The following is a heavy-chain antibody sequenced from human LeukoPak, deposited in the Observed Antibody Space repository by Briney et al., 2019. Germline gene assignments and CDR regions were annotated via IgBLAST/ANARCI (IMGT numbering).Heavy chain of an antibody. CDR2: VASSGTS. Sequence: LSGTLSLTCTVSGDSLNTYYWAWIRQTPGKELEWIGFVASSGTSNYNPSLKSRVSISIDTSKNQFSLALTSVTPADTAVYYCARVVRGVVTSNWFDPWGQGTLVSVSS. V-gene: IGHV4-59*01. J-gene: IGHJ5*02. CDR1: GDSLNTYY. D-gene: IGHD2-21*02. CDR3: ARVVRGVVTSNWFDP.